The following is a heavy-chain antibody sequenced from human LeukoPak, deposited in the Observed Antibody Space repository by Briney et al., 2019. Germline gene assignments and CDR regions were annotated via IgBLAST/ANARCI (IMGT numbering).Heavy chain of an antibody. J-gene: IGHJ4*02. CDR3: ARGEVVVPSGY. CDR2: INTDGSST. CDR1: GFTFRSYW. V-gene: IGHV3-74*01. Sequence: GGSLRLSCAASGFTFRSYWMHWVRQAPGKGLVWVSQINTDGSSTNYADSVKGRFTISRDNAKNTLYLQMNSLRAEDTAVYYCARGEVVVPSGYWDQGTLVTVSS. D-gene: IGHD3-22*01.